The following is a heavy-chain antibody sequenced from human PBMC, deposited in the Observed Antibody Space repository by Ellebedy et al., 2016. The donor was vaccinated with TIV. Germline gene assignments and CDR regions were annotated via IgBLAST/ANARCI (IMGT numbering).Heavy chain of an antibody. Sequence: PGGSLRLSCAASGFIVSANYITWVRQPPGKGLEWVAVIYGDGRTSYADSVKGRFTISRDNSKNTVDLQMNNLRPEDTAVYYCARGDGRYGSPPYVYYGMDVWGQGTTVTVSS. CDR2: IYGDGRT. D-gene: IGHD5-18*01. V-gene: IGHV3-53*01. CDR3: ARGDGRYGSPPYVYYGMDV. J-gene: IGHJ6*02. CDR1: GFIVSANY.